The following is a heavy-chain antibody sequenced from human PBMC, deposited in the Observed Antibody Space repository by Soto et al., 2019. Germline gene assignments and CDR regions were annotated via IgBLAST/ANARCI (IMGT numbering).Heavy chain of an antibody. V-gene: IGHV3-23*01. J-gene: IGHJ4*02. CDR3: AKVPAERGYSGYDQAYYFDY. Sequence: GGSLRLSCAASGFTFSSYAMSWVRQAPGKGLKWVTAISGSGGSTYYADSVKGRFTISRDNSKNTLYLQMNSLRAEDTAVYYCAKVPAERGYSGYDQAYYFDYWGQGTLVTVSS. D-gene: IGHD5-12*01. CDR1: GFTFSSYA. CDR2: ISGSGGST.